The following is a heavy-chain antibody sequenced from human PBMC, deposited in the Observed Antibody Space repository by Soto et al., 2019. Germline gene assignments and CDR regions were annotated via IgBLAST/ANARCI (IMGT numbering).Heavy chain of an antibody. D-gene: IGHD3-9*01. CDR3: ASILTGYYDAFDI. V-gene: IGHV1-69*02. CDR2: IIPILGIA. J-gene: IGHJ3*02. CDR1: GGTFSSYT. Sequence: SVKVSCKASGGTFSSYTISWVRQAPGQGLEWMGRIIPILGIANYAQKFQGRVTITADKSTSTAYMELSSLRSEDTAVYYCASILTGYYDAFDIWGQGTMVTVSS.